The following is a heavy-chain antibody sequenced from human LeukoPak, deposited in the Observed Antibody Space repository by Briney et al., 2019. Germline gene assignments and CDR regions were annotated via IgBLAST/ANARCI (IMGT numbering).Heavy chain of an antibody. CDR3: AKDRAGLKLPFDP. CDR2: IRYDGSNK. D-gene: IGHD5-24*01. CDR1: GFTFSSYG. J-gene: IGHJ5*02. V-gene: IGHV3-30*02. Sequence: GGSLRLSCAASGFTFSSYGMHWVRQAPGKGLEWVAFIRYDGSNKYYADSVKGRFTISRDNSKNTLYLQMNSLRAEDTAVYYCAKDRAGLKLPFDPWGRGTLVTVSS.